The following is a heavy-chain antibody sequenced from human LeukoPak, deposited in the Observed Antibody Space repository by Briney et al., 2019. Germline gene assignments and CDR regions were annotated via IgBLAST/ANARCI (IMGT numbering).Heavy chain of an antibody. CDR2: ISAYNGNT. D-gene: IGHD5-12*01. CDR1: GYTFTSYG. Sequence: ASVKVSCKASGYTFTSYGISWVRQAPGQELEWMGWISAYNGNTNYAQKLQGRVTMTTDTSTSTAYMELRSLRSDDTAVYYCARDPRYSGYESYFDLWGRGTLVTVSS. V-gene: IGHV1-18*01. J-gene: IGHJ2*01. CDR3: ARDPRYSGYESYFDL.